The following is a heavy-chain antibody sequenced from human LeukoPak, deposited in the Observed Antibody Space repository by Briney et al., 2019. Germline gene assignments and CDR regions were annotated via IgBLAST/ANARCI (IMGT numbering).Heavy chain of an antibody. J-gene: IGHJ4*02. D-gene: IGHD5-24*01. CDR1: GGSISSSSYY. V-gene: IGHV4-39*01. Sequence: PSETLSLTCTVSGGSISSSSYYWGWIRQPPGKGLEWIGSIYYSGSTYYNPSLKSRVAISVDTSKNQFSLKLSSVTAADTAVYYCARQVMATIRGFDNWGQGTLVTVSS. CDR2: IYYSGST. CDR3: ARQVMATIRGFDN.